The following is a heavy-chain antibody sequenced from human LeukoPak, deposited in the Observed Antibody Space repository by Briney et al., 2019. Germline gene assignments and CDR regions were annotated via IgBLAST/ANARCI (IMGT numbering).Heavy chain of an antibody. Sequence: GGSLRLSCAASVFTFSSDSMNWARQAPGKGLEWISSISSSSSYIYYADSVKGRFTISRDNAKNSLYLQMNSLRAEDTAVYYCARDAGPPGDGDLCFDYWGQGTLVTVSS. CDR2: ISSSSSYI. D-gene: IGHD4-17*01. CDR1: VFTFSSDS. V-gene: IGHV3-21*01. CDR3: ARDAGPPGDGDLCFDY. J-gene: IGHJ4*02.